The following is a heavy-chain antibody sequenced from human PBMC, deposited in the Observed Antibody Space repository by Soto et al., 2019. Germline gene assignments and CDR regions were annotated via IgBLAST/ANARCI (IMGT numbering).Heavy chain of an antibody. CDR2: INHSGST. CDR3: ARVRGIAVAGTGYSYYSGMDF. CDR1: GGSFSGYY. Sequence: PSETLSLTCAVYGGSFSGYYWSWIRQPPGKGLEWIGEINHSGSTNYNPSLKSRVTISVDTSKNQFSLKLSSVTAADTAVYYCARVRGIAVAGTGYSYYSGMDFGGQGPTATFSS. V-gene: IGHV4-34*01. D-gene: IGHD6-19*01. J-gene: IGHJ6*02.